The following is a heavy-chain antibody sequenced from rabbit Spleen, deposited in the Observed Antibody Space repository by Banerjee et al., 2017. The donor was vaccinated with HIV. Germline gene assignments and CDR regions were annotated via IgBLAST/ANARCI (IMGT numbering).Heavy chain of an antibody. CDR2: IDTDSSGFT. CDR3: ARDAGTSFSTYGMDL. D-gene: IGHD4-2*01. CDR1: GVSFSSSSY. V-gene: IGHV1S40*01. J-gene: IGHJ6*01. Sequence: QSLVESGGGLVQPEGSLTLTCTASGVSFSSSSYLCWVRQAPGKGLEWIACIDTDSSGFTYFATWAKGRFTISKTSSTTVTLQMTRLTAADTATYFCARDAGTSFSTYGMDLWGPGTLVTVS.